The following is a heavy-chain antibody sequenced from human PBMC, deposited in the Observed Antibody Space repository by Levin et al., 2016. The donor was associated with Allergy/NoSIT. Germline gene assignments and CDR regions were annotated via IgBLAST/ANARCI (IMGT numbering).Heavy chain of an antibody. CDR1: GFPFSDYG. D-gene: IGHD3-16*01. J-gene: IGHJ4*02. CDR2: ISFDGSDK. CDR3: ARCLMGRLRPTDY. Sequence: GESLKISCAASGFPFSDYGMHWVRQAPGKGLEWVAIISFDGSDKYYADSVKGRFTVSRDNAQNTLYLQMSSLGFEDTAVYYCARCLMGRLRPTDYWGQGALVTVSS. V-gene: IGHV3-30*03.